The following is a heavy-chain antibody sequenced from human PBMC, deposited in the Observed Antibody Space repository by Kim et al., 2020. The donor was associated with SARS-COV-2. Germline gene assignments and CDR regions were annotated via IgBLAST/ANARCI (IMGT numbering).Heavy chain of an antibody. V-gene: IGHV4-34*01. D-gene: IGHD3-10*01. CDR1: GGSFSGYY. CDR3: ARSPLGPYVRPYYFDY. Sequence: SETLSLTCAVYGGSFSGYYWSWIRQPPGKGLEWIGEINHSGSTNYNPSLKSRVTISVDTSKNQFSLKLSSVTAADTAVYYCARSPLGPYVRPYYFDYWGQGTLVTVSS. J-gene: IGHJ4*02. CDR2: INHSGST.